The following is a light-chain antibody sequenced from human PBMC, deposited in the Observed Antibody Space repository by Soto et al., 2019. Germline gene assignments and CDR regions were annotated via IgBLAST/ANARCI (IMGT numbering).Light chain of an antibody. J-gene: IGKJ1*01. CDR2: AAS. CDR1: ETVRSN. V-gene: IGKV3D-15*01. CDR3: HQYNNWWT. Sequence: RVVSQSADTLSLSNKERGTLSCRASETVRSNLAWYQPKPGQAPRLLIYAASPRATGIPARFIGNGSGTEFTLTICSLQSEDFPVYYCHQYNNWWTSGQRTKVDNK.